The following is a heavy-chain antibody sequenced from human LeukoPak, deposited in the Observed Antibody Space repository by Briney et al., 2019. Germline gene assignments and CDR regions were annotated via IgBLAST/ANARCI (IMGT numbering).Heavy chain of an antibody. CDR3: ARVGYDFWSGYSQDHGEYYFDY. Sequence: SVKVSCKASGGTFSSYAISWVRQAPGQGLEWMGGIIPIFGTAHYAQKFQGRVTITADESTSTAYMELSSLRSEDTAVYYCARVGYDFWSGYSQDHGEYYFDYWGQGTLVTVSS. D-gene: IGHD3-3*01. V-gene: IGHV1-69*01. J-gene: IGHJ4*02. CDR1: GGTFSSYA. CDR2: IIPIFGTA.